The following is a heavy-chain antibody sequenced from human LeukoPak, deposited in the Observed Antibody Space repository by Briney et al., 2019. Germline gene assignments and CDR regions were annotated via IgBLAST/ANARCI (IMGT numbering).Heavy chain of an antibody. CDR2: VYYSGSA. Sequence: SETLSLTCTVSGGSISSYYWSWIRQPPGKGLEWIGYVYYSGSANYNPSLKSRVTMSVDTSKNQFSLKLSSVTAADTAVYYCARVAARIEFDYWGQGTLVTDSS. CDR3: ARVAARIEFDY. V-gene: IGHV4-59*01. J-gene: IGHJ4*02. CDR1: GGSISSYY. D-gene: IGHD5-18*01.